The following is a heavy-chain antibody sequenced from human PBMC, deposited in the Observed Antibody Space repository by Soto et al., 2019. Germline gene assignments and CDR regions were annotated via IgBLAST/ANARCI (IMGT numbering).Heavy chain of an antibody. CDR1: GYTFTSYY. CDR3: ARVYGDPPDYWYFDL. D-gene: IGHD4-17*01. V-gene: IGHV1-46*03. J-gene: IGHJ2*01. Sequence: QVQLVQSGAEVKKPGASVKVSCKASGYTFTSYYMHWVRQAPGQGLEWMGIINPSGGSTSYAQKFRGRVTMTRDTSTSTVYMELSSLRSEDTAVYYCARVYGDPPDYWYFDLWGRGTLVTVSS. CDR2: INPSGGST.